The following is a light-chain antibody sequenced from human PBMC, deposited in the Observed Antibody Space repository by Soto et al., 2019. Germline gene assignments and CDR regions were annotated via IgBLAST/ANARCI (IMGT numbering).Light chain of an antibody. CDR1: NSDVGSYNR. CDR2: EVS. CDR3: TLYTSRSTYV. V-gene: IGLV2-18*01. J-gene: IGLJ1*01. Sequence: QSALTQPPSVSGSPGQSVTISCTGSNSDVGSYNRLSWYQQPPGTAPKLMIYEVSNRPSGVPDRFSGSKSGNTASLTISGLQAEDEADYYCTLYTSRSTYVFGTGTKGTV.